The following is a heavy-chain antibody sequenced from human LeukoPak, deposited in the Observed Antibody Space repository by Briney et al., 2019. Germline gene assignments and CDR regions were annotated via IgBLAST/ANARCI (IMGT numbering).Heavy chain of an antibody. Sequence: SQTLSLTCTVSGGSISSGDYYWIWIRQPPGKDLVWMGNIYYSESTYYNPSLKSRVTISVDTSKNQFSRKLSSVTAADTAVYYCAREGYSYGTNDYWGQGTLVTVSS. CDR1: GGSISSGDYY. CDR2: IYYSEST. D-gene: IGHD5-18*01. J-gene: IGHJ4*02. V-gene: IGHV4-30-4*08. CDR3: AREGYSYGTNDY.